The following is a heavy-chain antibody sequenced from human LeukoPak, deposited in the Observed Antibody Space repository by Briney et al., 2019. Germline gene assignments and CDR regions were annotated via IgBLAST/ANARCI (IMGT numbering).Heavy chain of an antibody. CDR2: IYTSGSP. V-gene: IGHV4-61*02. D-gene: IGHD3-16*01. Sequence: SETLSLPCTVSGRSISSGTYYGSWIRQPAGKGLEWIGRIYTSGSPNYNPSLKSRVTISVDTSKNQFSLKLSSVTAADRAVYYCERGGGVEYSFDYWGQGTLVTVSS. J-gene: IGHJ4*02. CDR3: ERGGGVEYSFDY. CDR1: GRSISSGTYY.